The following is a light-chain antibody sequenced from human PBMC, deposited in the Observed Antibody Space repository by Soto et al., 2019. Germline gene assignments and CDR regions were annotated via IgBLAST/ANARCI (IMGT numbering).Light chain of an antibody. CDR3: QQRYRWPRT. CDR2: DAS. CDR1: QSVSSY. V-gene: IGKV3-11*01. J-gene: IGKJ1*01. Sequence: IVLTQSPATLSLSPGERASLSCRASQSVSSYLAWNQQKPGQAPRLLIYDASNRATGIPARFSGSGSGTDFTLSISSLEPEDFAVYYCQQRYRWPRTFGQGTKVDIK.